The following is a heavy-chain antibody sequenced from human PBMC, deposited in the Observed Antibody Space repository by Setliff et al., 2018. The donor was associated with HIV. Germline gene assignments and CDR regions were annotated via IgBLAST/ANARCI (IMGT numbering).Heavy chain of an antibody. CDR3: ARAQMHRGVVSWSLYYFDY. CDR2: IYENAYA. J-gene: IGHJ4*02. D-gene: IGHD3-10*01. Sequence: SETLSLTCAVSGYSISNEYYWNWSRQTPGKGLEWIGYIYENAYAHYTVSLRSRVTVSMDTSKNQFSLTLSSVAAADRAVYYCARAQMHRGVVSWSLYYFDYWGQGALVTVSS. CDR1: GYSISNEYY. V-gene: IGHV4-38-2*01.